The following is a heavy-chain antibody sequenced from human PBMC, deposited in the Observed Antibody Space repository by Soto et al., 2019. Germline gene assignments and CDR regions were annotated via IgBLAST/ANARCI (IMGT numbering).Heavy chain of an antibody. CDR3: ARAPSYRGSPMGALDI. V-gene: IGHV3-53*01. CDR2: IYNTSRT. Sequence: QTGGSLRLSCAVSGFSVSDNYMAWVRQPPGKGLEWTSMIYNTSRTTSADYLQRRFAISRDNTRNTVYLQKDSLRVDDTAIYYCARAPSYRGSPMGALDIWGLGTLVTVPS. J-gene: IGHJ3*02. CDR1: GFSVSDNY. D-gene: IGHD5-12*01.